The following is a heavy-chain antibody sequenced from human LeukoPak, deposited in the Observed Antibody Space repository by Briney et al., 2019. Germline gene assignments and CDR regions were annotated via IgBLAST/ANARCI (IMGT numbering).Heavy chain of an antibody. Sequence: GSLRLSCAASGFTFNNCGMGWVRQTPGKELEWVATIGTSGANTYHADSVKGRFTISRDNSKSTLYLQMNSLRAEDTAVYHCAKKSGDHFHFDFWGQGTLVTVSS. J-gene: IGHJ4*02. CDR3: AKKSGDHFHFDF. V-gene: IGHV3-23*01. D-gene: IGHD2-21*01. CDR2: IGTSGANT. CDR1: GFTFNNCG.